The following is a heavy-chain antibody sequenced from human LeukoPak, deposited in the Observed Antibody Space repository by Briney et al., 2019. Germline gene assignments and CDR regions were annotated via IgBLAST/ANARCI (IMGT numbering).Heavy chain of an antibody. CDR3: ARDRPSFDY. Sequence: PGGSLRLSCAPSGFTLTTTCMSWVRPAPGKGLEWVSVMYSGSSTSYADAVKGRFTISRDNPKNTLYLQMNSLRAEDTAVYYCARDRPSFDYWGQGTLVTVSS. CDR1: GFTLTTTC. V-gene: IGHV3-53*01. J-gene: IGHJ4*02. CDR2: MYSGSST.